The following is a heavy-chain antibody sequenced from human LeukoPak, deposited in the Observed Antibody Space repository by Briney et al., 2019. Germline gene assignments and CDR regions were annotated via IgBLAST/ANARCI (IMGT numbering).Heavy chain of an antibody. Sequence: PSETLSLTCTVSGGSISSSSYYWGWIRQPPGKGLEWIGSIYYSGSTYYNPSLKSRVTISVDTSKNQFSLKLSSVTAADTAVYYCARYGDRGYYFDYWGQGTLVTVSS. CDR2: IYYSGST. D-gene: IGHD4-17*01. CDR3: ARYGDRGYYFDY. CDR1: GGSISSSSYY. V-gene: IGHV4-39*01. J-gene: IGHJ4*02.